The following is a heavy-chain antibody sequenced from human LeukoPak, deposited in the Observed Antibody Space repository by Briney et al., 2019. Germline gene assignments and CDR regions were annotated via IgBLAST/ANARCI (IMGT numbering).Heavy chain of an antibody. CDR2: ISRSGSTK. CDR3: ARSVEGYCRGGSCYSYSYYMDV. Sequence: GGSLRLSCAASGFTFSDYNMRWIRQAPGKGLEWVSSISRSGSTKYYADSVKGRFTISRDNAKNSLFLQMNSLRAEDTAVYYCARSVEGYCRGGSCYSYSYYMDVWGKGTTVTVSS. V-gene: IGHV3-11*01. CDR1: GFTFSDYN. J-gene: IGHJ6*03. D-gene: IGHD2-15*01.